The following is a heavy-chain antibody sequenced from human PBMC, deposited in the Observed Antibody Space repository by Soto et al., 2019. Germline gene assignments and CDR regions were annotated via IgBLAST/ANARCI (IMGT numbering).Heavy chain of an antibody. CDR3: ARDTIRYSSGWYGRDYYYYGMDV. Sequence: GGSLRLSCAASGFTFSSYGMHWVRQAPGKGLEWVAVISYDGSNKYYADSVKGRFTISRDNSKNTLYLQMNSLRAEDTAVYYCARDTIRYSSGWYGRDYYYYGMDVWGQGTTVTVSS. V-gene: IGHV3-30*03. J-gene: IGHJ6*02. D-gene: IGHD6-13*01. CDR2: ISYDGSNK. CDR1: GFTFSSYG.